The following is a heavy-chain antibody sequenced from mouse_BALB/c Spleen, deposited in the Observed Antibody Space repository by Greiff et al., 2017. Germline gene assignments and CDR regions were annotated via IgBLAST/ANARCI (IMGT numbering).Heavy chain of an antibody. V-gene: IGHV3-6*02. D-gene: IGHD2-1*01. CDR2: ISYDGSN. CDR1: GYSFTSCYF. CDR3: TRRTYDNYDY. J-gene: IGHJ2*01. Sequence: EVKLMESGPGLVKPSESLSLSCSVTGYSFTSCYFWYWIRQFPGNLLEWMGYISYDGSNNYNPSLKNRTSITRDTSKNQFFLKLNSVTTEDTATYYCTRRTYDNYDYWGQGTTLTVSS.